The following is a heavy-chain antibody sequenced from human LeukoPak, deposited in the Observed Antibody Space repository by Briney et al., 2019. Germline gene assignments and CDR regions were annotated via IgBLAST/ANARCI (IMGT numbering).Heavy chain of an antibody. CDR1: GYTFTSYG. CDR2: ISAYNGNT. J-gene: IGHJ4*02. CDR3: ARDDGFGTRFDY. V-gene: IGHV1-18*01. D-gene: IGHD3-10*01. Sequence: ASVKVSCKASGYTFTSYGISWVRQAPGQGLEWMGWISAYNGNTNYAQKFQGGVTMTRDTSTSTVYMELSSLRSEDTAVYYCARDDGFGTRFDYWGQGTLVTVSS.